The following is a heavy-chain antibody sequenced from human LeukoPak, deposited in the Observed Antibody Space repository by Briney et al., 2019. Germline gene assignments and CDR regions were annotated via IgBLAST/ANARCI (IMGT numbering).Heavy chain of an antibody. D-gene: IGHD4-23*01. V-gene: IGHV3-30*04. CDR2: ISYDGSNK. CDR3: ASDYGGNGRLDY. Sequence: GGSLRLSCAASGFTFSSYAMHWVRQAPGKGLEWVAVISYDGSNKYYADSVKGRFTISRDNSKNTLYLQMNSLRAEDTAVYYCASDYGGNGRLDYWGQGTLVTVSS. CDR1: GFTFSSYA. J-gene: IGHJ4*02.